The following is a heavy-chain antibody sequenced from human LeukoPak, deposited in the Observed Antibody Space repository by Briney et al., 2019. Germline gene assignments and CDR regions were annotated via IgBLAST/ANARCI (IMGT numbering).Heavy chain of an antibody. V-gene: IGHV3-7*03. CDR1: GFDLSSNW. CDR2: INHNGNVN. CDR3: ARGGGLDV. D-gene: IGHD3-16*01. J-gene: IGHJ6*02. Sequence: GGSLRLSCAASGFDLSSNWMHWARQAPGKGLEWVASINHNGNVNYYVDSVKGRFTISRDNAKNSLYLQMSNLRAEDTAVYFCARGGGLDVWGQGATVTVSS.